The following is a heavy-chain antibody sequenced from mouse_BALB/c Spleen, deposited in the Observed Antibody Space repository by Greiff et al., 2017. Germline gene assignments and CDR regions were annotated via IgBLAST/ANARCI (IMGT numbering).Heavy chain of an antibody. CDR3: ASLYYGYALAY. CDR1: GFNIKDTY. Sequence: EVQLVESGAELVKPGASVKLSCTASGFNIKDTYMHWVKQRPEQGLEWIGRIDPANGNTKYDPKFQGKATITADTSSNTAYLQLSSLTSEDTAVYYCASLYYGYALAYWGQGTLVTVSA. CDR2: IDPANGNT. V-gene: IGHV14-3*02. D-gene: IGHD2-2*01. J-gene: IGHJ3*01.